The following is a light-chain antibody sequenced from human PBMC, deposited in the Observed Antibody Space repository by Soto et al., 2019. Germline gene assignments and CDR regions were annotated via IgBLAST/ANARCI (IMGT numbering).Light chain of an antibody. J-gene: IGLJ3*02. V-gene: IGLV3-21*02. CDR1: NIGSKS. Sequence: SYELTQPPSVSVAPGQTARISCGGNNIGSKSVHWYQQKAGQAPVLVVYDDNDRPSGIPERFSGSNSGNTATLTISRVEAGDEADYYCQVWHISSDHWVFGGGTKLTVL. CDR2: DDN. CDR3: QVWHISSDHWV.